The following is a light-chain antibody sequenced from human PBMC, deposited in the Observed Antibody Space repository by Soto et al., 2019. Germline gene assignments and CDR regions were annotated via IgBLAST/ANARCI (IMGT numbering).Light chain of an antibody. V-gene: IGKV1-33*01. CDR3: QQYDNLLLT. Sequence: DIQMTLSPSSLSASVGDRVTITCQANQDISNYLNWYQQKPGKAPKLLIYDASNMETGVPSRFSGSGSGTDFTFTISSLQPEDIATYYCQQYDNLLLTFGGGTKVDIK. CDR2: DAS. CDR1: QDISNY. J-gene: IGKJ4*01.